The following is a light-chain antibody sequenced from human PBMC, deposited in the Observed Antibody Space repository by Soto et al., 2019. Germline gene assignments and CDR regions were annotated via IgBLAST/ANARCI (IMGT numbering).Light chain of an antibody. J-gene: IGKJ1*01. CDR3: HHYNNWPLT. Sequence: EIVMTQSPATLSVSPGERATLSCRASQSVSSNFAWYQQKPGQAPRLLIYGASTRATGIPNRFSVSGSGTEFTRTISSLQSEEFAVYYGHHYNNWPLTFGQGTKVEIK. CDR2: GAS. V-gene: IGKV3-15*01. CDR1: QSVSSN.